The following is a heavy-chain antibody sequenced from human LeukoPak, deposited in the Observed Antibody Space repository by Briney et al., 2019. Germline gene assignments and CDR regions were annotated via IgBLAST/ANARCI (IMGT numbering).Heavy chain of an antibody. V-gene: IGHV4-4*07. CDR1: GGSISSYY. J-gene: IGHJ6*03. D-gene: IGHD3-10*01. CDR3: ARADQYYYGSGSYYGYYYYYMDV. Sequence: AETLSLTCTVSGGSISSYYWSWIRQPAGKELEGIGRIYTSGRTNYNPSLKCRVTMSVDTSKTQFSLNLSSVTAADTAVYYCARADQYYYGSGSYYGYYYYYMDVWGKGTTVTVSS. CDR2: IYTSGRT.